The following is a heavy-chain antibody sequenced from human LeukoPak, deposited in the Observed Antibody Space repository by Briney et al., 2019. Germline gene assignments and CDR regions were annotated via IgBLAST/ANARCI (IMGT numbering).Heavy chain of an antibody. CDR2: IYYSGST. J-gene: IGHJ4*02. Sequence: PSGTLSLTCTVSGASISSGDYYWGWIRQSSGKGLEWIGTIYYSGSTNYNPSLKSRVTISVDTSENQFSLRLSSVTATDTAVYYCVRRGQRLNPGLYYFDYWGQGTLVTVSS. V-gene: IGHV4-39*01. D-gene: IGHD6-25*01. CDR3: VRRGQRLNPGLYYFDY. CDR1: GASISSGDYY.